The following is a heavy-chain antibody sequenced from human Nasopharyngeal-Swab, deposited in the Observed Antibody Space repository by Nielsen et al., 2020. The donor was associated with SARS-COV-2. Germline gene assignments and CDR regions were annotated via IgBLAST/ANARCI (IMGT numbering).Heavy chain of an antibody. V-gene: IGHV3-48*04. J-gene: IGHJ2*01. CDR3: ARGGSSWPHWYFDL. Sequence: GGSLRLSCAASGFIFSNYNMNWVRQAPGKGLEWVSYIGVTSSTRYYADSLGGRFTISRDNAKNSLYLQMNSLRAEDTAVYYCARGGSSWPHWYFDLWGRGTLVTVSS. CDR1: GFIFSNYN. CDR2: IGVTSSTR. D-gene: IGHD6-13*01.